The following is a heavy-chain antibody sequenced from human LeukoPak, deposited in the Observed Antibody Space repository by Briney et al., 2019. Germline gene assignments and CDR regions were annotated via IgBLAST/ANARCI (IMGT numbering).Heavy chain of an antibody. J-gene: IGHJ1*01. CDR2: MNQDGSDK. Sequence: GWSLRLSCAASGFNFISFWMSWVRQAPGKGLEWVANMNQDGSDKNYVDSVKGRFTISRDNAKNSLYLQMNSLRAEDTGVYYCARESTEERPGYWGQGTLVTVSS. CDR1: GFNFISFW. D-gene: IGHD4-17*01. V-gene: IGHV3-7*01. CDR3: ARESTEERPGY.